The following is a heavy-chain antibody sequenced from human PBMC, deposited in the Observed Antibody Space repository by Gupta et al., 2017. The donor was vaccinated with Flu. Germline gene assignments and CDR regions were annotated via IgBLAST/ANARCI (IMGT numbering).Heavy chain of an antibody. V-gene: IGHV3-23*01. CDR1: GFTFSRYA. CDR2: ISGSGGST. CDR3: AKDLAIDYGGNGPYVVGFDY. D-gene: IGHD4-17*01. J-gene: IGHJ4*02. Sequence: EVQLLESGGGLVQPGGSLGLYCAASGFTFSRYAMRWVRPAPGKGLEWVSAISGSGGSTYYADSVKGRFTISRDNSKNTLYLQMNSLRADDTAVYYCAKDLAIDYGGNGPYVVGFDYWGQGTLVTVSS.